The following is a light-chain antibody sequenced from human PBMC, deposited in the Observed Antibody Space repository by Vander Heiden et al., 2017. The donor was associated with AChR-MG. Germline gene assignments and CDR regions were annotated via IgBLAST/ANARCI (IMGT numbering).Light chain of an antibody. J-gene: IGLJ1*01. CDR1: KLGEKY. V-gene: IGLV3-1*01. CDR3: QAGESRTGV. Sequence: SYELTQPPSVSVSPGQTASITCSGDKLGEKYAGWYQQKPGMSPVLGIDQDSKRPAVIPERFSGSNSGNTATLTISGTQAMDEAYDYCQAGESRTGVFGTGTKVTVL. CDR2: QDS.